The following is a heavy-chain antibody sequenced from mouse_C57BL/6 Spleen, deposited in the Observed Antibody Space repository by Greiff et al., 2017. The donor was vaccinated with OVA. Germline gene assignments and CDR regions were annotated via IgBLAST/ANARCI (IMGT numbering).Heavy chain of an antibody. CDR3: AKRQLRLFAWFAY. J-gene: IGHJ3*01. CDR2: IDPSDSYT. Sequence: QVQLKQPGAELVKPGASVKLSCKASGYTFTSYWMQWVKQRPGQGLEWIGEIDPSDSYTNYNQKFKGKATLTVDTSSSTAYMQLSSLTSEDSAVYYCAKRQLRLFAWFAYWGQGTLVTVSA. D-gene: IGHD3-2*02. CDR1: GYTFTSYW. V-gene: IGHV1-50*01.